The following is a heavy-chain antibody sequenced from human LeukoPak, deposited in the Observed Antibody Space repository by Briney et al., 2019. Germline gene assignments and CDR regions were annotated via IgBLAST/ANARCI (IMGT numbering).Heavy chain of an antibody. Sequence: ASVKVPCKASGYTFTSYAMHWVRQAPGQRLEWMGWINAGNGNTKYSQEFQGRVTITRDTSASTAYMELSSLRSDDTAVYYCARDRALTMSRANAFDIWGQGTMVTVSS. V-gene: IGHV1-3*01. J-gene: IGHJ3*02. CDR3: ARDRALTMSRANAFDI. CDR2: INAGNGNT. D-gene: IGHD3-22*01. CDR1: GYTFTSYA.